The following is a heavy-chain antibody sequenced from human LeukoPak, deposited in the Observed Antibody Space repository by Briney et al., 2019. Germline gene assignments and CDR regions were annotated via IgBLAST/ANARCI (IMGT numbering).Heavy chain of an antibody. CDR2: INHSGST. CDR3: ARVKSYYYYYMDV. J-gene: IGHJ6*03. CDR1: GGSFSGYY. Sequence: SETLSLTCAVYGGSFSGYYWSWIRQPPGKGLEWIWEINHSGSTNYNPSLKSRVTISVDTSKNQFSLKLSSVTAADTAVYYCARVKSYYYYYMDVWGKGTTVTVSS. V-gene: IGHV4-34*01.